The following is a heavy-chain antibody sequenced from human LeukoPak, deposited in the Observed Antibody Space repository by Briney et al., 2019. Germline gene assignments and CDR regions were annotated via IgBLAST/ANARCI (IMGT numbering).Heavy chain of an antibody. Sequence: VASVKVSCKASGYTITNNYMHWVRQAPGQGLEWMGVINPSGTGTSYAQKFQGRITMSRDTSTSTAYMELRSLRSDDTAVYYCARRERGYSGYDGVLGYWGQGTLVTVSS. CDR3: ARRERGYSGYDGVLGY. J-gene: IGHJ4*02. D-gene: IGHD5-12*01. V-gene: IGHV1-46*01. CDR2: INPSGTGT. CDR1: GYTITNNY.